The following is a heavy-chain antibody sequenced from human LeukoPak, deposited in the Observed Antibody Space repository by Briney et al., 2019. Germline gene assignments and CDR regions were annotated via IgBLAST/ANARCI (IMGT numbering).Heavy chain of an antibody. CDR1: GNYW. V-gene: IGHV3-74*01. J-gene: IGHJ4*02. CDR3: VSFYETY. D-gene: IGHD2/OR15-2a*01. Sequence: GGSLRLSCAASGNYWMHWVRQAPGKGLVWVSHINSDGSWTSYADSVKGRFTISKDNAKNTVYLQMNSLRAEDTAVYYCVSFYETYWGRGTLVSVSS. CDR2: INSDGSWT.